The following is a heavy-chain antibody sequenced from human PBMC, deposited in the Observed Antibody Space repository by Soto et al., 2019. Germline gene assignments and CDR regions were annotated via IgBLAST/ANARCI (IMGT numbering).Heavy chain of an antibody. V-gene: IGHV4-31*03. CDR3: ARDGAYGSGSYSPKLYNWFDP. Sequence: SETLSLTCTVSGGSISSGGYYWSWIRQHPGKGLEWIGYIYYSGSTYYNPSLKSRVTISVDTSKNQFSLKLSSVTAADTAVYYCARDGAYGSGSYSPKLYNWFDPWGQGTLVTVSS. CDR1: GGSISSGGYY. J-gene: IGHJ5*02. D-gene: IGHD3-10*01. CDR2: IYYSGST.